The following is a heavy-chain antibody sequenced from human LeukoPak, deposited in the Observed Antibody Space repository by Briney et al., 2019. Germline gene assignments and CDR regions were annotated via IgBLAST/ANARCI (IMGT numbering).Heavy chain of an antibody. CDR2: ISWNSGSI. Sequence: GRSLRLSCAASGFTFDDYAMHWVRQAPGKGLEWVSGISWNSGSIGYADSVKGRFTISRDNAKNTLYLQMNSLRAEDTAVYYCAALVILRYFDWLPRPAIDAFDIWGQGTMVTVSS. D-gene: IGHD3-9*01. V-gene: IGHV3-9*01. CDR3: AALVILRYFDWLPRPAIDAFDI. J-gene: IGHJ3*02. CDR1: GFTFDDYA.